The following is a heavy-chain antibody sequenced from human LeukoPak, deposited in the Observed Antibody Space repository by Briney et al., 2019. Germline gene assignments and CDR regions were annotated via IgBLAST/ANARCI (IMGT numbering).Heavy chain of an antibody. CDR1: GGSISSSSYY. Sequence: SETLSLTCTVSGGSISSSSYYWGWIRQPPGKGLEWIGSIYYSGSTYYNPSLKSRVTISVDTSKNQFSLKLSSVTAADTAVYYCARQALSGSNYYYYYMDVWGKGTTVTVSS. V-gene: IGHV4-39*01. D-gene: IGHD3-22*01. CDR3: ARQALSGSNYYYYYMDV. CDR2: IYYSGST. J-gene: IGHJ6*03.